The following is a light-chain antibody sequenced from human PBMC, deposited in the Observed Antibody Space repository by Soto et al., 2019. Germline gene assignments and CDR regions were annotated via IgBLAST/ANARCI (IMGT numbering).Light chain of an antibody. CDR2: DVD. Sequence: QSALTQPRSVSGSPGQSVTISCAGTSSDVGAYNYVSWYQQHPGKAPKFIIYDVDKQPSGVPDRFSCSKSGNTASLTISGMPADGEDDEYCCSCAGQYTLGIFGGGTRLTV. V-gene: IGLV2-11*01. CDR1: SSDVGAYNY. CDR3: CSCAGQYTLGI. J-gene: IGLJ2*01.